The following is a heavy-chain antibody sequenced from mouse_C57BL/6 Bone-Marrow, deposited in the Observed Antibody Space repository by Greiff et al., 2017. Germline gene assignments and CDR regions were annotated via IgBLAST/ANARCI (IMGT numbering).Heavy chain of an antibody. CDR2: ISNLAYSI. V-gene: IGHV5-15*04. D-gene: IGHD2-4*01. CDR3: ARHEGLRNCFAY. Sequence: EVMLVESGGGLVQPGGSLKLSCAASGFTFSDYGMAWVRQAPRKGPEWVAFISNLAYSIYYADTVTGRFTISRENAKNTLYLERSSLRSEDTAMYYCARHEGLRNCFAYWGQGTLVTVSA. J-gene: IGHJ3*01. CDR1: GFTFSDYG.